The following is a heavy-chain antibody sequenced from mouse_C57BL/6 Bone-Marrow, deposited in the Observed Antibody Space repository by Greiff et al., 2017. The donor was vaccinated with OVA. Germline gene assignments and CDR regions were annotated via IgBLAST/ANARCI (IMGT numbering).Heavy chain of an antibody. CDR1: GYTFTSYG. D-gene: IGHD1-1*01. V-gene: IGHV1-81*01. Sequence: QVHVKQSGAELARPGASVKLSCKASGYTFTSYGISWVKQRTGQGLEWIGEIYPRSGNTYYNEKFKGKATLTADKSSSTAYMELRSLTSEDSAVYFCARRGGSSLFDYWGQGTTLTVSS. J-gene: IGHJ2*01. CDR3: ARRGGSSLFDY. CDR2: IYPRSGNT.